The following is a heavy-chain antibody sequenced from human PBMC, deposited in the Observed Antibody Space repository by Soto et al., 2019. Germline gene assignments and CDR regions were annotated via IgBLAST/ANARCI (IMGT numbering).Heavy chain of an antibody. D-gene: IGHD3-9*01. CDR3: ARREYYDILTGYYGPFDY. J-gene: IGHJ4*02. V-gene: IGHV4-34*01. CDR1: GGSFSGYY. CDR2: INHSGST. Sequence: PSETLSLTCAVYGGSFSGYYWSWIRQPPGKGLEWIGEINHSGSTNYNPSLKGRVTISEDMSKNQFSLKLSSVTAADTAVYYCARREYYDILTGYYGPFDYWGQGTLVT.